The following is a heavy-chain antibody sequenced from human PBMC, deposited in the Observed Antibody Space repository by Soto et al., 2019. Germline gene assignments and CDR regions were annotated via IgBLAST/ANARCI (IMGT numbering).Heavy chain of an antibody. CDR1: GFTFSDYY. D-gene: IGHD4-17*01. CDR3: ARITLTVTTWDAFDI. V-gene: IGHV3-11*01. J-gene: IGHJ3*02. Sequence: GGSLRLSCAASGFTFSDYYMSWIRQAPGKGLEWVSYISSSGSTIYYADSVKGRFTISRDNAKNSLYLQMNSLRAEDTAVYYCARITLTVTTWDAFDIWGQGTMVTVSS. CDR2: ISSSGSTI.